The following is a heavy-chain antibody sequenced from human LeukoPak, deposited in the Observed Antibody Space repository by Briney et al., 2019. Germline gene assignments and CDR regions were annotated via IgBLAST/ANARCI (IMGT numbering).Heavy chain of an antibody. Sequence: PGGSLRLSCAASGLTVRSRYMSWVRQAPGKGLEWVSIIYIGDNPHYADSVKGRFTISRHNSKNTLYLQMNNLRPEDTAVYYCARVRPWVFGYWGQGTLVTVSS. CDR3: ARVRPWVFGY. V-gene: IGHV3-53*04. CDR1: GLTVRSRY. J-gene: IGHJ4*02. CDR2: IYIGDNP.